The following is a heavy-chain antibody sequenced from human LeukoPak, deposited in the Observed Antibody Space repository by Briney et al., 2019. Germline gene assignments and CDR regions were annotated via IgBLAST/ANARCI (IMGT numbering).Heavy chain of an antibody. CDR1: GFTFSSYS. CDR2: ISSSSSYI. D-gene: IGHD3-3*02. Sequence: GGSLRLSCAASGFTFSSYSMNWVRQAPGKGLEWVSSISSSSSYIYYADSVKGRFTISRDNAKNSLYLQMNSLRAEDTAVYYCARVPLASRYFDYWGQGTLVTVSS. J-gene: IGHJ4*02. V-gene: IGHV3-21*01. CDR3: ARVPLASRYFDY.